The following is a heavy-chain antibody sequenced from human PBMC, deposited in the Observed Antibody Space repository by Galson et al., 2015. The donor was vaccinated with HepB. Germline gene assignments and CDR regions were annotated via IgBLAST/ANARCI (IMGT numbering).Heavy chain of an antibody. CDR2: ISYDGSNK. CDR3: ASGGKGIAVAGY. J-gene: IGHJ4*02. V-gene: IGHV3-30*04. CDR1: GFTFSSYA. Sequence: SLRLSCAASGFTFSSYAMHWVRQAPGKGLEWVAVISYDGSNKYYADSVKGRFTISRDNSKNTLYLQMNSLRAEDTAVYYCASGGKGIAVAGYWGQGTLVTVSS. D-gene: IGHD6-19*01.